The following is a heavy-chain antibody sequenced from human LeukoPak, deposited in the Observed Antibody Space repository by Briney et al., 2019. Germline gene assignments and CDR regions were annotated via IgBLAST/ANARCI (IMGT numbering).Heavy chain of an antibody. J-gene: IGHJ4*02. CDR2: IKSRADSGAT. V-gene: IGHV3-15*01. CDR1: RLTFSIAW. CDR3: TTPVHYSDSRFDF. Sequence: GGSLRLSCAASRLTFSIAWMTWVRQAPGKGLEWVGRIKSRADSGATDYAEPVKGRFAITSDDSKSTVYLQMDSLRNEDTAVYYCTTPVHYSDSRFDFWGQGTLVTVSS. D-gene: IGHD3-22*01.